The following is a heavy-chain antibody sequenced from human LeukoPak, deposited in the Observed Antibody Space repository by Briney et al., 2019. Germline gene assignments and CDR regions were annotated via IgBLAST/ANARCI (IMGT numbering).Heavy chain of an antibody. Sequence: GGSLRLSCAASGFTFSSYGMHWVRQAPGKGLEWVAVISYDGSNKYYADSVKGRFTISRDNSKNTLYLQMNSLRAEDTAVYYCAKVFWRLGKLSSSEIDYWGQGTLVTVSS. V-gene: IGHV3-30*18. CDR1: GFTFSSYG. D-gene: IGHD3-16*02. CDR3: AKVFWRLGKLSSSEIDY. J-gene: IGHJ4*02. CDR2: ISYDGSNK.